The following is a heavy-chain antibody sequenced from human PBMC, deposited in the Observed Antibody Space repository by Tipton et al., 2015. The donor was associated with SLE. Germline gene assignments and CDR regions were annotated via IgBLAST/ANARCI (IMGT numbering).Heavy chain of an antibody. CDR2: VFRSGST. CDR1: GDSISTGPYY. Sequence: TLSLTCTVSGDSISTGPYYWTWIRQPAGRGLEWSGGVFRSGSTDYNPSLKRRVTISVDTSKNKFSLKLRSMTAADTAVYYCARQTDIVAFGYFDCWGQGTLVTVSS. J-gene: IGHJ4*02. CDR3: ARQTDIVAFGYFDC. V-gene: IGHV4-61*02. D-gene: IGHD5-12*01.